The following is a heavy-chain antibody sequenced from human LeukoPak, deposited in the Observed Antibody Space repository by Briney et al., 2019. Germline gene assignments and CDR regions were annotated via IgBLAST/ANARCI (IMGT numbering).Heavy chain of an antibody. CDR1: GFPFRNSW. V-gene: IGHV3-7*03. CDR2: INRDGSER. J-gene: IGHJ6*02. Sequence: GGPLSFSCAAPGFPFRNSWMTWARQAPGKGLEWVANINRDGSERYYVDSVKGRSTISRDDAKSSLYLQMNSLRAEDTAVYYCAGRNAMDVWGQGTTVIVFS. CDR3: AGRNAMDV.